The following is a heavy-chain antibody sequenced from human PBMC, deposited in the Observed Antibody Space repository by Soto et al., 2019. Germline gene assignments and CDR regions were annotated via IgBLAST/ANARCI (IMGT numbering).Heavy chain of an antibody. D-gene: IGHD3-10*01. Sequence: VQVVASGGGLVQPGRSLRLSCAVSGFRFEQYVMHWVRQAPGKGLECVSTVSPTGDTVAYADSVEGRFTVSRDNAKNSLDLQMNSLKGDDTAFYYCVKDAPNGSIDDWGQGTLVTVSS. CDR2: VSPTGDTV. CDR1: GFRFEQYV. CDR3: VKDAPNGSIDD. V-gene: IGHV3-9*01. J-gene: IGHJ4*02.